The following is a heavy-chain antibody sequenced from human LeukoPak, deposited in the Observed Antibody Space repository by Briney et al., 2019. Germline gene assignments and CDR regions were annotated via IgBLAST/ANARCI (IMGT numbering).Heavy chain of an antibody. CDR2: IYYIGST. D-gene: IGHD2-15*01. CDR1: GDSMNSYY. J-gene: IGHJ4*02. Sequence: PSGTLSLTCTVSGDSMNSYYWSWIRQPPGKGVEWIGHIYYIGSTNYNPSLKSRITISVDTSKNQFSLKLSSVTAADTAVYYCARGRIVVVVAATNPFDYWGQGTLVTVSS. CDR3: ARGRIVVVVAATNPFDY. V-gene: IGHV4-59*01.